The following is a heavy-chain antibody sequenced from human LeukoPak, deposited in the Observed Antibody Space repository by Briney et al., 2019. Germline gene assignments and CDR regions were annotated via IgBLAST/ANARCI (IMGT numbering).Heavy chain of an antibody. Sequence: MASETLSLTCTVSGGSISSYYWSWIRQPPGKGLEWIGYIYYSGSTNYNPSLKSRVTISVDTSKNQFSLKLSSVTAADTAVYYCAGFWNGYYTTSPQYYFDYWGQGTLVTVSS. D-gene: IGHD3-3*01. CDR1: GGSISSYY. CDR3: AGFWNGYYTTSPQYYFDY. J-gene: IGHJ4*02. V-gene: IGHV4-59*01. CDR2: IYYSGST.